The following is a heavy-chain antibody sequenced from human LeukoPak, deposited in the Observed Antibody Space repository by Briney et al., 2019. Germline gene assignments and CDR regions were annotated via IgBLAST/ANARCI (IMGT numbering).Heavy chain of an antibody. CDR1: GFTFSSYA. CDR3: ARDLGGSYPNYMDV. D-gene: IGHD1-26*01. V-gene: IGHV3-64*01. Sequence: PGGSLRLSCAASGFTFSSYAMHWVRQAPGKGLEYVSAISSNGGSTYYANSVKGRFTISRDNSKNTLYLQMGSLRAEDMAVYYCARDLGGSYPNYMDVWGKGTTVTVSS. CDR2: ISSNGGST. J-gene: IGHJ6*03.